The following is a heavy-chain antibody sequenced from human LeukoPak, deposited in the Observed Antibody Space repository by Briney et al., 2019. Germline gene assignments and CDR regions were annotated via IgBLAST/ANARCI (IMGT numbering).Heavy chain of an antibody. D-gene: IGHD6-19*01. CDR2: IYYSGST. CDR1: GGSISSSSYY. V-gene: IGHV4-39*07. Sequence: SETLSLTCTVSGGSISSSSYYWGWVRQPPGKGLEWIGTIYYSGSTNYNPSLKSRVTISVDTSKDQFSLKLSSVTAADTAVYYCARDRAGWYIDYWGQGTLVTVSS. CDR3: ARDRAGWYIDY. J-gene: IGHJ4*02.